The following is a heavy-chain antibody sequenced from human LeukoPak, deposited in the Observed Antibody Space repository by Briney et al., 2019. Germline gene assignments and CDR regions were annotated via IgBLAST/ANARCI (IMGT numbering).Heavy chain of an antibody. J-gene: IGHJ4*02. CDR2: IYYSGST. CDR3: ASGQQQAAFDY. D-gene: IGHD6-13*01. V-gene: IGHV4-59*08. CDR1: GGSINSYY. Sequence: PSETLSLTCTVSGGSINSYYWSWIRQPPGKGLEWIGYIYYSGSTNYNPSLKSRVTISVDTSKNQFSLKLSSVTAADTAVYYCASGQQQAAFDYWGQGTLVTVSS.